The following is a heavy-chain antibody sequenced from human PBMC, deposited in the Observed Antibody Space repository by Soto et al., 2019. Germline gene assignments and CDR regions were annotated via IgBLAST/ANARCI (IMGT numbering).Heavy chain of an antibody. CDR2: IYPGDSDT. J-gene: IGHJ4*02. V-gene: IGHV5-51*01. Sequence: GSLKISCKAYGFSFTNFWIGWVRQMPGKGLEWMGIIYPGDSDTRYSPSFQGQVTISADKSVSTAYLQWSNLKASDTAMYYCDRGTMAYYFDYWGQGTLVTASS. D-gene: IGHD1-7*01. CDR3: DRGTMAYYFDY. CDR1: GFSFTNFW.